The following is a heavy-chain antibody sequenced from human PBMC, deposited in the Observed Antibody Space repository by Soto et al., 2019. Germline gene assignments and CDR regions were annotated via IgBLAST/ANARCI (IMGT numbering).Heavy chain of an antibody. D-gene: IGHD3-22*01. CDR2: ISYDGSNK. CDR1: GFTFSSYD. Sequence: PGGSLRLSCAASGFTFSSYDMHWVRQAPGKGLEWVTVISYDGSNKYYADSVKGRFTISRDNSKNTLYLQMNSLRGEDTAVYYCARQIYDSDTGPNFQYYFDSWGQGTPVTVSS. V-gene: IGHV3-30*03. CDR3: ARQIYDSDTGPNFQYYFDS. J-gene: IGHJ4*02.